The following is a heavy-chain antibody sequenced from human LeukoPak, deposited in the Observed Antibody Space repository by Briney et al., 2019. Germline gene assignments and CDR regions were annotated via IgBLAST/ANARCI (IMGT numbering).Heavy chain of an antibody. CDR2: ISYDGSNK. CDR3: ARNLPAADY. J-gene: IGHJ4*02. D-gene: IGHD2-2*01. CDR1: GFTFSSYA. V-gene: IGHV3-30-3*01. Sequence: GGSLRLSCAASGFTFSSYAMHWVRQAPSKGLEWVAVISYDGSNKYYADSVKGRFTISRDNAKNSLYLQMNSLRAEDTAVYYCARNLPAADYWGQGTLVTVSS.